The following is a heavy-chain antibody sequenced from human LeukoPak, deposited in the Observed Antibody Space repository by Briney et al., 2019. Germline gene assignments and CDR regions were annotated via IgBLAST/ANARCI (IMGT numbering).Heavy chain of an antibody. D-gene: IGHD2-2*03. J-gene: IGHJ6*03. CDR1: GGTFSSYA. Sequence: SVKVSCKASGGTFSSYAISWVRQAPGQGLEWMGGIIPIFGTANYAQKFQGRVTITTDESTSTAYMELSSLRSEDTAVYYCARDRLDIVPSGYYYYCYMDVWGKGTTVTVSS. CDR3: ARDRLDIVPSGYYYYCYMDV. V-gene: IGHV1-69*05. CDR2: IIPIFGTA.